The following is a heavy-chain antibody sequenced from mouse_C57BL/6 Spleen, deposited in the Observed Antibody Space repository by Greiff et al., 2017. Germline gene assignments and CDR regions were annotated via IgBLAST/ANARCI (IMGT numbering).Heavy chain of an antibody. Sequence: VQLQQSGAELVKPGASVKMSCKASGYTFTTYPIEWMKQNHGKSLEWIGNFHPYNDDTKYNEKFKGKATLTVEKSSSTVYLELSRLTSDDSAVYYCARGYYGSSYSYYAMDYWGQGTSVTVSS. CDR2: FHPYNDDT. CDR1: GYTFTTYP. CDR3: ARGYYGSSYSYYAMDY. D-gene: IGHD1-1*01. J-gene: IGHJ4*01. V-gene: IGHV1-47*01.